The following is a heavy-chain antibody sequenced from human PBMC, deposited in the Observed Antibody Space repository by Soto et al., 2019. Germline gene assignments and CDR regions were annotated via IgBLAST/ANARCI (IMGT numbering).Heavy chain of an antibody. CDR3: ARASYNWNDRVSYGMEV. V-gene: IGHV4-59*01. J-gene: IGHJ6*02. D-gene: IGHD1-1*01. Sequence: AETLSLTCTVSGGSISSYYWSWIRQPPGKVLELIGYFYYSGSHNYNPSLKSRVTISVDTSKNKFSLKLSSVTAADTPVSYCARASYNWNDRVSYGMEVWGQGTTVNVSS. CDR2: FYYSGSH. CDR1: GGSISSYY.